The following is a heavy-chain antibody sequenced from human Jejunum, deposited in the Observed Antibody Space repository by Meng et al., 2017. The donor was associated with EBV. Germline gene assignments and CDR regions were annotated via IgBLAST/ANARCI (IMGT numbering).Heavy chain of an antibody. J-gene: IGHJ1*01. D-gene: IGHD6-13*01. V-gene: IGHV6-1*01. CDR2: TYYRSKWYY. CDR3: ARGAYTSTWF. Sequence: QALLQPLGPGLLWAPLGPSLTLACAGDGFSCSSAAWHWIRQAPSRGLEWLGRTYYRSKWYYDYAVSVKSRMTINPDTSKNQFSLQLNSVTAEDTAFYYCARGAYTSTWFWGQGTLVTVSS. CDR1: GDGFSCSSAA.